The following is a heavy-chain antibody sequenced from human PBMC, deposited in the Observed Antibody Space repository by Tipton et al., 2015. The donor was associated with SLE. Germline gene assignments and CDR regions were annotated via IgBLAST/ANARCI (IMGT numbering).Heavy chain of an antibody. J-gene: IGHJ3*02. CDR1: GVIFSTLA. D-gene: IGHD3-16*01. CDR2: IRGSGGST. V-gene: IGHV3-23*01. Sequence: SGVIFSTLAMSWVRQAPGKGLEWVSGIRGSGGSTYYADSVKGRFTISRDNGKNSLYLQMNSLRAEDTAVYYCAKERFGAFEIWGQGTMVTVSS. CDR3: AKERFGAFEI.